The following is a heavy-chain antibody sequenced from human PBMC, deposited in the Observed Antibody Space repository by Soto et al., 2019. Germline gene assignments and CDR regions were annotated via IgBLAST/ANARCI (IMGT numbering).Heavy chain of an antibody. Sequence: SETLSLTCTVSGGSISNYYLSWIRQPPGQGLEWIGYIYYSGGTYYSPSLESRVTITVDTSKNQFSLKLSSVTAADTAVYYCARAPSKVAVFGRYYLDYWGQGTLVTVSS. J-gene: IGHJ4*02. CDR1: GGSISNYY. D-gene: IGHD3-3*01. V-gene: IGHV4-59*01. CDR2: IYYSGGT. CDR3: ARAPSKVAVFGRYYLDY.